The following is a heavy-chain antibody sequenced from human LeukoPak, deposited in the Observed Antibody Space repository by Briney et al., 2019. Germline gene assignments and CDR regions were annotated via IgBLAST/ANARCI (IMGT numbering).Heavy chain of an antibody. CDR2: IYYSGST. Sequence: SQTLSLTCTVSGGSISSGDYYWSWIRQPPGKGLEWIGYIYYSGSTYYNPSLKSRVTISVDTSKNQFSLKLSSVTAADTAVYYCARVRKGNWNYGPLDWYFDLWGRGTLVTVSS. V-gene: IGHV4-30-4*08. CDR1: GGSISSGDYY. J-gene: IGHJ2*01. D-gene: IGHD1-7*01. CDR3: ARVRKGNWNYGPLDWYFDL.